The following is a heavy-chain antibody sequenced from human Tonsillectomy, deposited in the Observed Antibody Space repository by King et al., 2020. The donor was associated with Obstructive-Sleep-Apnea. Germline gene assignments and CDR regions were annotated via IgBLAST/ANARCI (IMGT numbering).Heavy chain of an antibody. CDR2: ISYDGSNK. CDR1: GFTFSSYA. D-gene: IGHD2-2*01. V-gene: IGHV3-30-3*01. Sequence: VQLVESGGGVVQPGRSLRLSCAASGFTFSSYAMHWVRQAPGKGLEWVAVISYDGSNKYYADSVKGRFTISRDNSKNTLYLQMNSLRAEDTAVYYCARAGVDIVVVPAAFGGDWFDPWGQGTLVTVSS. J-gene: IGHJ5*02. CDR3: ARAGVDIVVVPAAFGGDWFDP.